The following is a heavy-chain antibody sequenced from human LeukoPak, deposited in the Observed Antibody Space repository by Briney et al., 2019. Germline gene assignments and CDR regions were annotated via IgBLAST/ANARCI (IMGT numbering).Heavy chain of an antibody. V-gene: IGHV4-59*08. CDR2: IYYSGTT. CDR3: ARHSGASPHYFDY. Sequence: SETLSPTSTVSGGSISNYYWSWIRQPPGKGLEWIGFIYYSGTTHYNPSLKSRVTMSVATSNNQFSLRLSSVTAADTAIYYCARHSGASPHYFDYWGQGALVTVSS. CDR1: GGSISNYY. J-gene: IGHJ4*02. D-gene: IGHD1-26*01.